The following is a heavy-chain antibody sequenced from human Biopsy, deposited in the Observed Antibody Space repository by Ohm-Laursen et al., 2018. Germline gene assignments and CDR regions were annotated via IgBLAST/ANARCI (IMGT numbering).Heavy chain of an antibody. V-gene: IGHV4-59*07. CDR2: ISGRGAT. CDR1: GGSIRSDY. Sequence: PSDTLSLTCPVSGGSIRSDYWSWIRQSPRKGLEWIGHISGRGATNYNPSLRGRVTISVDTSKNQFSLKLSSVTAADTAVFFCARLYRLDDYWNDDPPDAFDVWGQGTMVTVSS. J-gene: IGHJ3*01. CDR3: ARLYRLDDYWNDDPPDAFDV. D-gene: IGHD3-3*01.